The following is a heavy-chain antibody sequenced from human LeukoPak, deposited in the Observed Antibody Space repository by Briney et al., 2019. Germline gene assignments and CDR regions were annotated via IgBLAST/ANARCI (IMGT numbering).Heavy chain of an antibody. CDR1: GYSISSGKY. Sequence: PSETLSLTCTVSGYSISSGKYWAWIRQTPGKGLGWIGSIYESGSTYYTSSLKSRVTMSVDTSKNQFSLNLTSVTAADTAVYLCARGPGISGDHIYPDYWGQGIQVTVSS. CDR2: IYESGST. V-gene: IGHV4-38-2*02. J-gene: IGHJ4*02. D-gene: IGHD2-21*01. CDR3: ARGPGISGDHIYPDY.